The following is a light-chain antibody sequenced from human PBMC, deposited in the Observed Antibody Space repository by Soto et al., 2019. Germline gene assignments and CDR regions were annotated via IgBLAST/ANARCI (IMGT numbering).Light chain of an antibody. Sequence: QSVLTQPPSVSGSPGQRVTISCTGSSSNIGAGNYVKWYQQLPGTAPKLIIYGITYRPSGLPYRFSGSKSGTSASLAITGLQPEDEADYYCQSYASSPSGWLFGGGTKLTV. J-gene: IGLJ3*02. CDR3: QSYASSPSGWL. V-gene: IGLV1-40*01. CDR1: SSNIGAGNY. CDR2: GIT.